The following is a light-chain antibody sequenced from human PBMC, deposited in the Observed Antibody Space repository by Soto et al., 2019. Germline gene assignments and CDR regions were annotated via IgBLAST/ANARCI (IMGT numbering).Light chain of an antibody. Sequence: EIVLTQSPGTLSLSPGERATLSCRASQSVSSSYLAWYQQKPGQAPRLLIYGASGRATGIPDRVSGSGSGTDFALTISRLEPADFAVYYCQQYGSSPLFTFGPGTKVDIK. CDR3: QQYGSSPLFT. CDR1: QSVSSSY. V-gene: IGKV3-20*01. CDR2: GAS. J-gene: IGKJ3*01.